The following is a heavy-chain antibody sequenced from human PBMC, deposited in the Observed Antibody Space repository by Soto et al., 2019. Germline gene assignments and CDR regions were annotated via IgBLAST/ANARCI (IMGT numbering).Heavy chain of an antibody. J-gene: IGHJ6*02. CDR2: ISYDGSNK. D-gene: IGHD5-18*01. CDR1: GFTFSSYG. CDR3: ANLLDTAMVHAYYYYYGMDV. V-gene: IGHV3-30*18. Sequence: QVQLVESGGGVVQPGRSLRLSCAASGFTFSSYGMHWVRQAPGKGLEWVAVISYDGSNKYYADSVKGRFTISRDNSKNTLYLQMNSLRAEDTAVYYCANLLDTAMVHAYYYYYGMDVWGQGTTVTVSS.